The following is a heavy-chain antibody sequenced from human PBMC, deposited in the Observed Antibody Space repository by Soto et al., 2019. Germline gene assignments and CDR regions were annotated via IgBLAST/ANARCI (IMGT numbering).Heavy chain of an antibody. V-gene: IGHV4-59*12. Sequence: PSETLSLTCTVSGGSISSYYWSWIRQPPGKGLEWIGYIYYSGSTRYSPSFQGQVTISADKSISTAYLQWSSLKASDTAMYYCARGPDAFDIWGQGTMVTVSS. CDR2: IYYSGST. CDR3: ARGPDAFDI. CDR1: GGSISSYY. D-gene: IGHD5-12*01. J-gene: IGHJ3*02.